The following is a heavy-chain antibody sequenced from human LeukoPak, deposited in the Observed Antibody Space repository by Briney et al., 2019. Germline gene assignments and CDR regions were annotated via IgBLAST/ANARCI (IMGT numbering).Heavy chain of an antibody. V-gene: IGHV3-20*04. Sequence: GGSLRLSCEASGFTFDDYGMSWVRQPPGKGLEWVSGINRNGGSTDYADSVKGRFTISRDNAKNSHFLQMNSLRVEDTALYYCARGFRNGPFDYWGQGTLVTVSS. CDR3: ARGFRNGPFDY. J-gene: IGHJ4*02. CDR2: INRNGGST. CDR1: GFTFDDYG. D-gene: IGHD2-8*01.